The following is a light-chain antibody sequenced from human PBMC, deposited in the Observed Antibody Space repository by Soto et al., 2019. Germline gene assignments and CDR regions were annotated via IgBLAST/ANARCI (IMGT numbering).Light chain of an antibody. V-gene: IGKV1-5*01. J-gene: IGKJ1*01. CDR2: DAS. CDR1: QTVGSW. Sequence: DIQMTQSPSTLSASVGDRVTITCRATQTVGSWLAWYQQKPGKAPKLLIYDASSLQSGVPSRFSGSGSGTEFTLTISGLQPDDFATYYCRQYNNYSNNFGQGTKVEIK. CDR3: RQYNNYSNN.